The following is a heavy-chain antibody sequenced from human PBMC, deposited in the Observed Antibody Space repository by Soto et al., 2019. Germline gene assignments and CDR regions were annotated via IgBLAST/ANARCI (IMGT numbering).Heavy chain of an antibody. CDR2: ISTSGSYI. CDR3: ARWEDGSGTYSYYYYGMDV. V-gene: IGHV3-21*01. J-gene: IGHJ6*02. Sequence: EVQLVESGGGLVKPGGSLRLSCAASEFIFGSYNMNWVRQAPGKGLEWVSSISTSGSYIYFADSVKGRFTISRDNAKISLYLQVNSLRVEDTAVYYCARWEDGSGTYSYYYYGMDVWGQGTTVTVSS. CDR1: EFIFGSYN. D-gene: IGHD3-10*01.